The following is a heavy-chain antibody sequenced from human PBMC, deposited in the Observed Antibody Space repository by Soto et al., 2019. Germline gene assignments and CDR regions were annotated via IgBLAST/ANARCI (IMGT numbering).Heavy chain of an antibody. CDR2: IYYSGST. CDR3: ARDRGYYDILTGYSPDAFDI. J-gene: IGHJ3*02. V-gene: IGHV4-59*01. CDR1: GGSISSYY. Sequence: SQTHSVTNTVSGGSISSYYWSCIRQHQGKGLEWIGYIYYSGSTNYNPSLKSRVTISVDTSKNQFSLKLSSVTAADTAVYYCARDRGYYDILTGYSPDAFDIWGQGTMVTVSS. D-gene: IGHD3-9*01.